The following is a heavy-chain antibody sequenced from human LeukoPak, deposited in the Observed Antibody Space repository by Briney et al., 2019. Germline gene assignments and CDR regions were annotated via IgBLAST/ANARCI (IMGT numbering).Heavy chain of an antibody. CDR2: ISSRTSYI. CDR1: GFTFNTYT. Sequence: GGSLRLSCAAAGFTFNTYTVNWVRQAAGKGLEWVSSISSRTSYIYYADSVKGRFTISRDNAKNSLYLQMNSLRAEDTAVYYCARDPTSSWETAFDIWGQGTMVTVSS. D-gene: IGHD1-26*01. J-gene: IGHJ3*02. V-gene: IGHV3-21*01. CDR3: ARDPTSSWETAFDI.